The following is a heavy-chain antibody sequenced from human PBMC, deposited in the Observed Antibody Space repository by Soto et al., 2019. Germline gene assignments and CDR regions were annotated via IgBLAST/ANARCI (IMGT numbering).Heavy chain of an antibody. CDR3: AKGRDYGGNYRDY. V-gene: IGHV3-23*01. J-gene: IGHJ4*02. Sequence: EVQLLESGGGLVQPGGSLRLSCAASGFTFSSYAMSWVRQAPGKGLEWVSAISGSGGTTYTYYADSVKGRLTISRYSSQNTHYLHKNSLRAEDTAVYYCAKGRDYGGNYRDYWGQGTLVTVSS. D-gene: IGHD4-17*01. CDR1: GFTFSSYA. CDR2: ISGSGGTTYT.